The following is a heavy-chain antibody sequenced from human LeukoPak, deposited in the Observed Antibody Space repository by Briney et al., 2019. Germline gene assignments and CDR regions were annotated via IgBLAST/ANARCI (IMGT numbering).Heavy chain of an antibody. CDR2: IKSKNDGGTT. V-gene: IGHV3-15*01. J-gene: IGHJ4*02. Sequence: GGSLRLSCAASGFIFSSSWMSWVRQAPGKGLEWVGRIKSKNDGGTTDYAAPVKGRFTISRDDSKNTLYLQMNSLKTEDTAVYYCTTPVRGGQGTLVTVSS. D-gene: IGHD3-10*01. CDR1: GFIFSSSW. CDR3: TTPVR.